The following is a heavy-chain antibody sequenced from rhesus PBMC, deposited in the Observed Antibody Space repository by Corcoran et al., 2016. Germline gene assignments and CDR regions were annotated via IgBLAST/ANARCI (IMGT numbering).Heavy chain of an antibody. D-gene: IGHD3-34*01. CDR1: GGSISGPT. CDR3: ARAAPGVDYAFDV. V-gene: IGHV4S5*01. J-gene: IGHJ3*01. Sequence: QVQLQESGPGLVKPSETLSLTCAVSGGSISGPTCNWIRQPPGKGLDWIGYIGGSSGRTDYNSSLKTRVTISTDTSKNQFSLNLISVTAADTAVYYCARAAPGVDYAFDVWGQGLRVTVSS. CDR2: IGGSSGRT.